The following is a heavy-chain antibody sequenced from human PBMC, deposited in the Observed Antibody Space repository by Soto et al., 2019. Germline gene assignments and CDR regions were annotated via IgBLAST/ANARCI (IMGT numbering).Heavy chain of an antibody. CDR1: GFTFRSFV. J-gene: IGHJ4*02. D-gene: IGHD6-13*01. CDR2: IGGSVGTT. CDR3: ARAGIGAAGNVYFGY. V-gene: IGHV3-23*01. Sequence: GGSLRLSCAASGFTFRSFVMGWVRQAPGKGLEWASSIGGSVGTTWYADSVKGRFTISRDNSNNTLYLQMTSLRAEDSAVYFCARAGIGAAGNVYFGYWGRGGRVSVSS.